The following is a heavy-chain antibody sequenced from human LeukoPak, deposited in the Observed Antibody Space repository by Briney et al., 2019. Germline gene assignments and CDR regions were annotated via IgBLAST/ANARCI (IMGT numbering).Heavy chain of an antibody. Sequence: PGGSLRLSCAASGFTFSSYGMHWVRQAPGKGLEWVAVIWYDGSNKYYADSVKGRFTISRDNSKNTLYLQTNSQRAEDTAVYYCARGFKRMAAAGPFDYWGQGTLVTVSS. J-gene: IGHJ4*02. CDR3: ARGFKRMAAAGPFDY. D-gene: IGHD6-13*01. V-gene: IGHV3-33*01. CDR1: GFTFSSYG. CDR2: IWYDGSNK.